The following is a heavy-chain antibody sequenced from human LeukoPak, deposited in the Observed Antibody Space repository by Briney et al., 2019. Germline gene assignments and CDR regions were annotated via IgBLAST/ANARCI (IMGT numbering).Heavy chain of an antibody. CDR1: GGSFSGYY. Sequence: SETLSLTCAVYGGSFSGYYWSWIRQPPGKGLEWIGEINHSGSTNYNPSLKSRVTISVDTSKNQFSLMLSSVTAADTAVYYCARMPPLLWSKGYDYWGQGTLVTVSS. CDR3: ARMPPLLWSKGYDY. CDR2: INHSGST. D-gene: IGHD3-10*01. J-gene: IGHJ4*02. V-gene: IGHV4-34*01.